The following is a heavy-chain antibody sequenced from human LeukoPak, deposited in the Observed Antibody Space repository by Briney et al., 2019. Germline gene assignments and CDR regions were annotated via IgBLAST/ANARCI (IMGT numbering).Heavy chain of an antibody. CDR2: IHSGGST. V-gene: IGHV3-53*01. J-gene: IGHJ6*02. D-gene: IGHD2-15*01. CDR1: GFTVSSNY. Sequence: GGSLRLSCAASGFTVSSNYMSWVRQAPGKGLEWVSVIHSGGSTYYADSVKGRFTISRDSSKNTLYLQMNSLRAEDTAVYYCAREGGEDIVVVVAAGVMDVWGQGTTVTVSS. CDR3: AREGGEDIVVVVAAGVMDV.